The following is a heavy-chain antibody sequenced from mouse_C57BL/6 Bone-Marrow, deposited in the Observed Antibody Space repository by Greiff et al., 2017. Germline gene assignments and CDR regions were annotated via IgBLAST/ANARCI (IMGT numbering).Heavy chain of an antibody. CDR1: GFTFSDAW. CDR3: TRNYGSSFLDY. CDR2: IRNKANNHAT. V-gene: IGHV6-6*01. Sequence: EVQGVESGGGLVQPGGSMKLSCAASGFTFSDAWMDWVRQSPEKGLEWVAEIRNKANNHATYYAESVKGRFTISRDDSKSSVYLQMNSLRAEDTGIYYCTRNYGSSFLDYWGQGTTLTVSS. D-gene: IGHD1-1*01. J-gene: IGHJ2*01.